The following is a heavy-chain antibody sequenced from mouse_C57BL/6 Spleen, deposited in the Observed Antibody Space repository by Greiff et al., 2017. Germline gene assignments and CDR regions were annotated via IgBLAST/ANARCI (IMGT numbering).Heavy chain of an antibody. CDR3: ARSGYYWFAY. Sequence: EVMLVESGGGLVKPGGSLKLSCAASGFTFSDYGMHWVRQAPEKGLEWVAYISSGCSTIYYADTVKGRFTISSANAKNTLFLLMTSLRSEDTAMYYCARSGYYWFAYWGQGTLVTVSA. D-gene: IGHD2-3*01. CDR1: GFTFSDYG. J-gene: IGHJ3*01. V-gene: IGHV5-17*01. CDR2: ISSGCSTI.